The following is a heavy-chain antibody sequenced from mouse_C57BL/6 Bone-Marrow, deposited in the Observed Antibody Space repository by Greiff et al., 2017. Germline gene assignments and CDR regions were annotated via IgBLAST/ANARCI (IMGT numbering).Heavy chain of an antibody. V-gene: IGHV5-17*01. CDR1: GFTFSDYG. D-gene: IGHD2-4*01. CDR2: ISSGSSTI. CDR3: ARSTMITTAFDD. J-gene: IGHJ2*01. Sequence: VQLKESGGGLVKPGGSLKLSCAASGFTFSDYGMHWVRQAPEQGLEWVAYISSGSSTIYYSDTVTGRFTLSRDNAKNTLFLQMTSLRSEDTAMYYCARSTMITTAFDDWGQGTTLTVSS.